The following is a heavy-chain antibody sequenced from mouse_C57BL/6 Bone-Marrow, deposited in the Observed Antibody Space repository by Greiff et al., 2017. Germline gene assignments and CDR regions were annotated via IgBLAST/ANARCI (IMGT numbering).Heavy chain of an antibody. Sequence: VKQSNGKSLEWIGAINPNYGTTSYNQKFKGKATLTVDPSSSTAYMQLNSPTSEDSAVYYCARSPTTVVNFAYWGQGTTPTVSS. V-gene: IGHV1-39*01. CDR2: INPNYGTT. D-gene: IGHD1-1*01. CDR3: ARSPTTVVNFAY. J-gene: IGHJ2*01.